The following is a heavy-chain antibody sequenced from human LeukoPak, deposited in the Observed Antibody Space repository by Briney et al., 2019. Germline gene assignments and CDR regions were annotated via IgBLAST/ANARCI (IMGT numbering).Heavy chain of an antibody. J-gene: IGHJ4*02. CDR1: GYSFSSYW. CDR3: ARIVCSGGSCYRAPYYFDY. D-gene: IGHD2-15*01. Sequence: GESLKISCKGSGYSFSSYWIGWVRQMPGKGLEWMCIIYPGDSDTRYSPSFQGQVTISADKSISTAYLQWSSLKASDTAMYYCARIVCSGGSCYRAPYYFDYWGQGTLVTVSS. V-gene: IGHV5-51*01. CDR2: IYPGDSDT.